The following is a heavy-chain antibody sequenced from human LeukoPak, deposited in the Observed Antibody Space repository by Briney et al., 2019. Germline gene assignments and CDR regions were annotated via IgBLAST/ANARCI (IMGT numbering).Heavy chain of an antibody. Sequence: TSETLSLTCTVSGGSISSYYWSWIRQPPGKGLEWIGYIYYSGSTNYRPSLKSRVTISVDTSKNQFSLKLSSVIAADTAVYYCATLPGGVTTPNPSWGQGTLVTVSS. CDR1: GGSISSYY. CDR3: ATLPGGVTTPNPS. V-gene: IGHV4-59*01. D-gene: IGHD4-17*01. CDR2: IYYSGST. J-gene: IGHJ5*02.